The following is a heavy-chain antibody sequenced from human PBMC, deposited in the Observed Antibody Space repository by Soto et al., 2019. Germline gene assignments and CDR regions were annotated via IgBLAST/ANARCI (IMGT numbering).Heavy chain of an antibody. J-gene: IGHJ6*01. V-gene: IGHV1-69*12. Sequence: QVQLVQSGAEVKKPGSSVKVSCKTSGGTFRTSAISWVRQAPGQGLEWMGGIMPVFPTADYAQKFQGRVTITADESTSTAYMELSSLRSEDTALYYCARDKDRQQLGGNYYYIMDVWGQGTTVTVSS. CDR1: GGTFRTSA. CDR3: ARDKDRQQLGGNYYYIMDV. CDR2: IMPVFPTA. D-gene: IGHD3-3*02.